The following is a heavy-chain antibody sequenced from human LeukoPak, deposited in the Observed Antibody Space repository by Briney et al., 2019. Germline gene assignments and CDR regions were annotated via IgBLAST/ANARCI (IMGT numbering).Heavy chain of an antibody. V-gene: IGHV1-46*01. J-gene: IGHJ6*03. CDR1: GYTFTSYY. Sequence: ASVKVSCKASGYTFTSYYIHWVRQAPGQGLEWMGIINPSGGGTSYAQKFQGRVTMTRDTSTSTVYMELNSLRSEDTAVYYCARDYPGGILTGYLGYHYYYMDVWGKGTTVTISS. CDR2: INPSGGGT. CDR3: ARDYPGGILTGYLGYHYYYMDV. D-gene: IGHD3-9*01.